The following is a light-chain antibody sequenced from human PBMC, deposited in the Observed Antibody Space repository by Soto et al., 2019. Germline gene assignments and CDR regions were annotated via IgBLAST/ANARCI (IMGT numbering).Light chain of an antibody. V-gene: IGLV1-40*01. CDR3: HSYDSSLSAYV. Sequence: QSVLTQPPSVSGAPGQRVTISCTGRRSNIGAGYDVHWYQQLPGTAPKLLIYGNSNRPSGVPDRFSGSKSGTSASLAITGLQAEDEADYYFHSYDSSLSAYVFGTGTKLTVL. J-gene: IGLJ1*01. CDR2: GNS. CDR1: RSNIGAGYD.